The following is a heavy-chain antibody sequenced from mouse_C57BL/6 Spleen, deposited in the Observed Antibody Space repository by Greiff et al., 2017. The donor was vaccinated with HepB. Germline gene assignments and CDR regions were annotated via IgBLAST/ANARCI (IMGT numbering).Heavy chain of an antibody. D-gene: IGHD2-3*01. V-gene: IGHV1-81*01. CDR2: IYPRSGNT. CDR3: ARRGYDGYYDY. CDR1: GYTFTSYG. Sequence: VQLQQSGAELARPGASVKLSCKASGYTFTSYGISWVKQRTGQGLEWIGEIYPRSGNTYYNEKFKGKATLTADKSSSTAYMELRSLTSEDSAVYFCARRGYDGYYDYWSQGTTLTVSS. J-gene: IGHJ2*01.